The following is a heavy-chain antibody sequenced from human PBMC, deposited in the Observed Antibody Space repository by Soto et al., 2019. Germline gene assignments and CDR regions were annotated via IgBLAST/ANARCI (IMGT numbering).Heavy chain of an antibody. CDR2: INHSGST. Sequence: SETLSLTCAVYGGSFSGYYWSWIRQPPGKGLEWIGEINHSGSTYYNPSLKSRVTISVDTSKNHFSLKLSSVTAADTAVYYCARHVRENRGAPMPHWFDPWGQGTLVTVSS. D-gene: IGHD3-10*02. CDR3: ARHVRENRGAPMPHWFDP. J-gene: IGHJ5*02. V-gene: IGHV4-34*01. CDR1: GGSFSGYY.